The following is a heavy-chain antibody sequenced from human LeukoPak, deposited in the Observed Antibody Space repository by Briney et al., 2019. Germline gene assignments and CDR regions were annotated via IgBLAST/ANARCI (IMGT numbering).Heavy chain of an antibody. CDR2: IWYDGSNK. D-gene: IGHD2-15*01. Sequence: GGSLRLSCAASGFTFRNDGMHWVRQAPGKGLEWVAVIWYDGSNKYYADSVKGRFTISRDNSKNTLYLQMDSLRPEDTAAHYCAQDHRVCSGGSCYFSYYYYMDVWGKGTTVTVSS. CDR3: AQDHRVCSGGSCYFSYYYYMDV. V-gene: IGHV3-30*02. CDR1: GFTFRNDG. J-gene: IGHJ6*03.